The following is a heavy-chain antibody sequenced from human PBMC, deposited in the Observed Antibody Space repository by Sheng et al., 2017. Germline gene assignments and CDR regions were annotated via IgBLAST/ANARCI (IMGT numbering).Heavy chain of an antibody. D-gene: IGHD4-17*01. CDR2: ISYDGSDR. V-gene: IGHV3-30*18. CDR3: AKDRSPTRGFYFMDV. J-gene: IGHJ6*03. Sequence: VAVISYDGSDRYYADSVKGRFTISRDNSKNTVDLQMNSLTPEDTAVYYCAKDRSPTRGFYFMDVWGQGTTVTVSS.